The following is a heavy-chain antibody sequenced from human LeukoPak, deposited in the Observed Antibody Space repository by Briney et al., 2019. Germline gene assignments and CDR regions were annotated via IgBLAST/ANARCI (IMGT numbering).Heavy chain of an antibody. CDR3: ARDGRVWGSSSWYLGWFDP. CDR2: IYYSGST. Sequence: SETLSLTCAVYGGSFSGYYWSWIRQPPGKGLEWIGSIYYSGSTYYNPSLKSRVTISVDTSKNQFSLKLSSVTAADTAVYYCARDGRVWGSSSWYLGWFDPWGQGTLVTVSS. CDR1: GGSFSGYY. V-gene: IGHV4-34*01. J-gene: IGHJ5*02. D-gene: IGHD6-13*01.